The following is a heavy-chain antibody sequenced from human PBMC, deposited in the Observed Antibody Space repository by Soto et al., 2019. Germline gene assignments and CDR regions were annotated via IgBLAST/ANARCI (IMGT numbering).Heavy chain of an antibody. J-gene: IGHJ6*02. CDR1: GFTFSSYS. CDR3: ARDIRVDAGLRLRDYYYGMDV. Sequence: EVQLVESGGGLVKPGGSLRLSCAASGFTFSSYSMNWVRQAPGKGLEWVSSISSSSSYIYYADSVKGRFTISSDNAKNQLLLQMNSLRAEDTAVYYCARDIRVDAGLRLRDYYYGMDVWGQGTTVTVSS. D-gene: IGHD5-12*01. V-gene: IGHV3-21*01. CDR2: ISSSSSYI.